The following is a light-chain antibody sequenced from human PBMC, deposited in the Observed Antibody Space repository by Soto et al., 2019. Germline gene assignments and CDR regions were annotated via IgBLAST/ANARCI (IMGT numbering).Light chain of an antibody. CDR1: QGISSS. CDR3: QQLKSYPLT. J-gene: IGKJ4*01. CDR2: AAP. V-gene: IGKV1-9*01. Sequence: DIQLTQSPSFLSASVGDRVTITLRASQGISSSLAWYQQRAGKAPKFLIYAAPTLQSGAPSRFSGSGSGTEFALTISSLQPEDSATYYCQQLKSYPLTFGGRTKVDI.